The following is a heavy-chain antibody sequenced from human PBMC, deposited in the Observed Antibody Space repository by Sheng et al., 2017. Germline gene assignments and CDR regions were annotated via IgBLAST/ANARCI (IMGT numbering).Heavy chain of an antibody. V-gene: IGHV1-69*01. Sequence: SGAEVKKPGSSVRVSCKVSGGTFSGYRISWVRKAPGQGLEWMGGIIPKFATPNYGQRFQGRVTVSADELTSTVFMDIISLKYEDTAVYYCARDDGIHGLDIWGPGTTVTVSS. CDR2: IIPKFATP. J-gene: IGHJ6*02. CDR3: ARDDGIHGLDI. CDR1: GGTFSGYR.